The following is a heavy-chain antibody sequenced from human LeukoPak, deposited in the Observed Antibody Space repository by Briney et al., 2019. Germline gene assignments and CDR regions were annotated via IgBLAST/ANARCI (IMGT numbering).Heavy chain of an antibody. V-gene: IGHV3-30*02. J-gene: IGHJ4*02. CDR1: GFTFSSYG. D-gene: IGHD4-17*01. Sequence: GGSLRLSCAASGFTFSSYGMHWVRQAPGKGLEWVAFIRYDGSNKYYADSVKGRFTISRDNSKNTLYLQMNSLRAEDTAVYYCARDLTTVTSHPLDYWGQGTLVTVSS. CDR2: IRYDGSNK. CDR3: ARDLTTVTSHPLDY.